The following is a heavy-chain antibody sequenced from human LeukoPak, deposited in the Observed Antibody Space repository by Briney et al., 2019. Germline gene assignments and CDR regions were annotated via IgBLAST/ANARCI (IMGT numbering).Heavy chain of an antibody. J-gene: IGHJ4*02. CDR1: GFTFSSYW. D-gene: IGHD4-23*01. CDR3: ARTRYGGKPRDY. CDR2: IKQDGSEK. Sequence: GGSLRLSCAASGFTFSSYWMSWVRQAPGKGLEWVANIKQDGSEKYYVDSVKGRFTISRDNSKNTLYLQMNSLRAEDTAVYYCARTRYGGKPRDYWGQGTLVTVSS. V-gene: IGHV3-7*01.